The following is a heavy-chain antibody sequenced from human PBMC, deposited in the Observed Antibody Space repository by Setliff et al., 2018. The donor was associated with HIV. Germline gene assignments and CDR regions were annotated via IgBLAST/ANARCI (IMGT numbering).Heavy chain of an antibody. V-gene: IGHV1-2*02. J-gene: IGHJ4*02. Sequence: ASVKVSCKASGYTFTAYYMNWVRQAPGQGLEWMGWIYPNSGGTKYAQKFQGRVTMTRDTSISTAYMELSRLRSDDTAMYYCARENSGYRAFDYWGQATLVTVSS. CDR1: GYTFTAYY. CDR3: ARENSGYRAFDY. CDR2: IYPNSGGT. D-gene: IGHD3-22*01.